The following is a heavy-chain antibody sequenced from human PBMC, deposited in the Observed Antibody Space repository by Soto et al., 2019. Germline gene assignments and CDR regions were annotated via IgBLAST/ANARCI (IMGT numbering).Heavy chain of an antibody. CDR1: GGSISSYY. CDR2: IYYSGST. V-gene: IGHV4-59*12. Sequence: SEALPLTCTGSGGSISSYYCSWIRQPPGKGLEWIGYIYYSGSTNYNPSLKSRVTISIHTSKNQFSLKLTSVTAADTAVYYCARDKITGLFDYWGQGTLVTVSS. D-gene: IGHD2-8*02. CDR3: ARDKITGLFDY. J-gene: IGHJ4*02.